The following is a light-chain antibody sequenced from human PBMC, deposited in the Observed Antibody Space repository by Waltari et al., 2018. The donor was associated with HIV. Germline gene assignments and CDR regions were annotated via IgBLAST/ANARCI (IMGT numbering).Light chain of an antibody. CDR2: QDK. J-gene: IGLJ2*01. V-gene: IGLV6-57*02. Sequence: NFMLTQPHPASESPGKTVTISCTGSSGSIAINYVQWFQQHPRSAPTTVIYQDKQRTSVVPGRFSGSIDSSSNSASLASSALKPDDVADYYCQSVDSSDVVFGGGTKLTVL. CDR1: SGSIAINY. CDR3: QSVDSSDVV.